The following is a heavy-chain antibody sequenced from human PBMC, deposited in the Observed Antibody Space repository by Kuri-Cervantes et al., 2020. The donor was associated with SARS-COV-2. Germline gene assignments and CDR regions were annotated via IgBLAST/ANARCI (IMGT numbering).Heavy chain of an antibody. CDR1: GGSISSGGYY. CDR3: AMTPRFEYYYGMDV. CDR2: IYYSGST. V-gene: IGHV4-31*03. J-gene: IGHJ6*02. Sequence: LRLSCTVSGGSISSGGYYWSWIRQPPGKGLEWIGYIYYSGSTYYNPSLKSRVTISVDTSKNQFSLKLSSVTAADTAVYYCAMTPRFEYYYGMDVWGQGTTVTVSS. D-gene: IGHD2-15*01.